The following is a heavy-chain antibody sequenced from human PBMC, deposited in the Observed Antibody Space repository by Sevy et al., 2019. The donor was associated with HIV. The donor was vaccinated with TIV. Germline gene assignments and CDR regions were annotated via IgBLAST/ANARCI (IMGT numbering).Heavy chain of an antibody. Sequence: SQTVSLTCAISGDSVSSNSVAGNWIRQSPSRGLEWLGRTYYRSTWHNDYAVSVKSRITINPDTSKNQFSLQLNSVTPEDTAVYYCARTTSGWFDYWGQGTPVTVSS. D-gene: IGHD6-19*01. CDR2: TYYRSTWHN. V-gene: IGHV6-1*01. CDR1: GDSVSSNSVA. J-gene: IGHJ4*02. CDR3: ARTTSGWFDY.